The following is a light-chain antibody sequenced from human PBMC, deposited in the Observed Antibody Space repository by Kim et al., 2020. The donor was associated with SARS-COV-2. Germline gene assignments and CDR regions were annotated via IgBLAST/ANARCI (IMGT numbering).Light chain of an antibody. CDR2: YYSDSNK. CDR1: SDFNVATSN. V-gene: IGLV5-37*01. CDR3: MVWARNAGV. Sequence: QPVLTQPPSSSASPGESARLTCTLPSDFNVATSNIFWYQQKPGSPPRYLLYYYSDSNKGQGSGVPSRFSGSKDASANTGILLISGLQSEDEAVYYCMVWARNAGVFGGGTQLTVL. J-gene: IGLJ3*02.